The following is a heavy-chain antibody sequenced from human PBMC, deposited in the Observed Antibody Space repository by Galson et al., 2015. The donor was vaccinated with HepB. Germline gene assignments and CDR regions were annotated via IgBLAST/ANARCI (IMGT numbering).Heavy chain of an antibody. CDR2: ISASGDRT. V-gene: IGHV3-23*01. Sequence: SLRLSCAASGFISGTHAMSWVRQAPGKGLEWVSAISASGDRTYYADSVKGRFTISRDNSKSTLFLQMNSLRAEDTALYYCAKESPYSRNRDYYFDFWGQGTLVTVSS. CDR1: GFISGTHA. J-gene: IGHJ4*02. CDR3: AKESPYSRNRDYYFDF. D-gene: IGHD3-22*01.